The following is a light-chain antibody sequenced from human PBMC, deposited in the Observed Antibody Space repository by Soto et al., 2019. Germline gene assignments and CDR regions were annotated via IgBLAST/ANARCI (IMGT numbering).Light chain of an antibody. CDR3: QVRDVWPS. Sequence: IVLTQSPVNLALSPGESAVPSCRASQSVSTSLAWYQHKPGQAPRLFIYDASKRAPGIPARFTGSGSGTDFTLTISSLEPEDIAVYYCQVRDVWPSFGQGTKVDIK. V-gene: IGKV3-11*01. CDR2: DAS. J-gene: IGKJ1*01. CDR1: QSVSTS.